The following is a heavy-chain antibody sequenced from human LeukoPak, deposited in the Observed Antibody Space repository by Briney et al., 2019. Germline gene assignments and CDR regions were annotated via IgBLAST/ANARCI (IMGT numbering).Heavy chain of an antibody. Sequence: GGSLRLSCAASGLTFSNYGMHWVRQAPGKGLEWVAVISYDGSYKNYADSVKGRFTISRDNSKNTLFLQMHSLRPEDTAVYYCAKIDRVIVVLPSGIDYWGQGTLVTVSS. CDR2: ISYDGSYK. V-gene: IGHV3-30*18. CDR3: AKIDRVIVVLPSGIDY. CDR1: GLTFSNYG. D-gene: IGHD2-2*01. J-gene: IGHJ4*02.